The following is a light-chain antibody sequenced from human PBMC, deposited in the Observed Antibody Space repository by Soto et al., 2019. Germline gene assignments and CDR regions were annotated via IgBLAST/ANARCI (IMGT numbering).Light chain of an antibody. CDR1: QSITTY. V-gene: IGKV1-39*01. Sequence: DIQMTQSPSSLSASVGDRVTITCRASQSITTYLNWYRQKPGKAPKLLIYAASSLQSGVPSRFSGSGSETEFTLSISSLQPEDFATYFCQQIYSAPLTFGGRTKVEIK. CDR2: AAS. CDR3: QQIYSAPLT. J-gene: IGKJ4*01.